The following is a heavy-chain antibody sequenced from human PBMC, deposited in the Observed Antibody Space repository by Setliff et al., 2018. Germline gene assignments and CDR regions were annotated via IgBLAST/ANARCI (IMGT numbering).Heavy chain of an antibody. Sequence: VASVKVSCKASGYTFTGYYIHWVRQAPGEGLEWMGCINVNSGDTNYAQKFQGRVIVTRDTSSSTAYMELRSLRPDDTAVYFCARGRIHDSSDYIGNWFGPWGQGTLVTVSS. V-gene: IGHV1-2*02. CDR2: INVNSGDT. CDR1: GYTFTGYY. D-gene: IGHD3-22*01. J-gene: IGHJ5*02. CDR3: ARGRIHDSSDYIGNWFGP.